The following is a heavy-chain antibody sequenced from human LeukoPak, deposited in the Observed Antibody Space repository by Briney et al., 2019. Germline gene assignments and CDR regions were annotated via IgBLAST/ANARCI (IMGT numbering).Heavy chain of an antibody. CDR3: ARSVRYFGQIDY. CDR1: GGSISSYY. CDR2: IYYSGST. V-gene: IGHV4-59*08. Sequence: SETPSLTCTVSGGSISSYYWSWIRQPPGKGLEWIGYIYYSGSTIYNPSLESRVAISVDTSQNQFSLKLTSVTAADTAVYYCARSVRYFGQIDYWGQGTLVTVSS. J-gene: IGHJ4*02. D-gene: IGHD1-1*01.